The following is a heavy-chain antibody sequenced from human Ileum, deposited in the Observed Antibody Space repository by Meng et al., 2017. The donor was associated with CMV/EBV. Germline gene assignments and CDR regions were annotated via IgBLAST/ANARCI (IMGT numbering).Heavy chain of an antibody. Sequence: SETLSLTCTVSGGSISSGDYYWSWIRQPPGKGLEWIGYIYYSGSTYYNPSLKSRVTISVDTSKNQLSLKLSSVTAADTAIYYCARGHVSGWLNWFDPWGQGTLVTVSS. V-gene: IGHV4-30-4*02. D-gene: IGHD6-19*01. CDR1: GGSISSGDYY. J-gene: IGHJ5*02. CDR3: ARGHVSGWLNWFDP. CDR2: IYYSGST.